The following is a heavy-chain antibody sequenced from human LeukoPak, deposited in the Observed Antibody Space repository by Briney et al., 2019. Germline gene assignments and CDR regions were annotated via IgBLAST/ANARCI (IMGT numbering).Heavy chain of an antibody. CDR3: AKWDYGDNAFDI. V-gene: IGHV3-23*01. D-gene: IGHD4-17*01. J-gene: IGHJ3*02. CDR2: ISGSGGST. CDR1: GFTFRSYA. Sequence: GGSLRLSCAASGFTFRSYAMSWVRQAPGKGLEWVSAISGSGGSTYYADSVKGRFTISRDNSKNTLYLQMNSLRAEDTAVYYCAKWDYGDNAFDIWGQGTMVTVSS.